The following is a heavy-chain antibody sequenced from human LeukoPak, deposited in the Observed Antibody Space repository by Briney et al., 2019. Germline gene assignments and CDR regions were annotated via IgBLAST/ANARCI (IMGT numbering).Heavy chain of an antibody. CDR1: GYTFTSYD. CDR3: ARGQYLWASDYDSSGWDAFDI. Sequence: AASVKVSCKASGYTFTSYDINWVRQATGQGLEWMGWMNPNSGNTGYAQKFQGRVTMTRNTSISTAYMELSSLRSEDTAVYYCARGQYLWASDYDSSGWDAFDIWGQGTMVTVSS. CDR2: MNPNSGNT. D-gene: IGHD3-22*01. J-gene: IGHJ3*02. V-gene: IGHV1-8*01.